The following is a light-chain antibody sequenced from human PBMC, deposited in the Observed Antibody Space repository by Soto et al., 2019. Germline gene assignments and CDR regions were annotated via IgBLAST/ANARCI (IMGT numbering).Light chain of an antibody. CDR2: DAS. V-gene: IGKV3-15*01. CDR3: QQFDNRPPVT. J-gene: IGKJ5*01. Sequence: EIVMTQSPATLSVSPGERATLSCRASQSVNSNLAWYQQKPGQAPTLLIYDASTRATGIPVRFSGSGSGTEFTLTISNLQSEDFAVYYCQQFDNRPPVTFAQGTRLEMK. CDR1: QSVNSN.